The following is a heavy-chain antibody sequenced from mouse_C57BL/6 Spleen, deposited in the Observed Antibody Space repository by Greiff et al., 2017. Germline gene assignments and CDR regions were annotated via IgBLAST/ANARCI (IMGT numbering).Heavy chain of an antibody. J-gene: IGHJ4*01. V-gene: IGHV5-4*01. CDR2: ISDGGSYT. CDR1: GFTFSSYA. CDR3: ARESYTNYGGAMDY. Sequence: DVMLVESGGGLVKPGGSLKLSCAASGFTFSSYAMSWVRQTPEKRLEWVATISDGGSYTYYPDNVKGRFTISRDNAKNNLYLQMSHLKSEDTAMXYCARESYTNYGGAMDYWGQGTSVTVSS. D-gene: IGHD2-5*01.